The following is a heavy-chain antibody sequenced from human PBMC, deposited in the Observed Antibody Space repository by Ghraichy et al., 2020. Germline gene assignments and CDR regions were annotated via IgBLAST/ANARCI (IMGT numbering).Heavy chain of an antibody. Sequence: LSLTCESSGFTFSKYAMSWVRQALGKGLERVSCSGVGETDTYYADSVQGWFSISRDNFRKTLYLHMGRLRADDTATYYCAKGRWEGDTTSSLDMWGQGTRVIVS. J-gene: IGHJ3*02. CDR1: GFTFSKYA. D-gene: IGHD1-26*01. CDR2: SGVGETDT. V-gene: IGHV3-23*01. CDR3: AKGRWEGDTTSSLDM.